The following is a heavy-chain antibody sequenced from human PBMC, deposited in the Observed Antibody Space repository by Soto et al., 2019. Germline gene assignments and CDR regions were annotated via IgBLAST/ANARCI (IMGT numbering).Heavy chain of an antibody. D-gene: IGHD2-15*01. Sequence: SLRLSCAASGFTFDDYTMHWVRQAPGKGLEWVSLISWDGGSTYYADSVKGRFTISRDNSKNSLYLQMNSLRTEDTALYYCAKDGKLGDGYSYYFDYWGQGTLVTVSS. CDR3: AKDGKLGDGYSYYFDY. J-gene: IGHJ4*02. V-gene: IGHV3-43*01. CDR2: ISWDGGST. CDR1: GFTFDDYT.